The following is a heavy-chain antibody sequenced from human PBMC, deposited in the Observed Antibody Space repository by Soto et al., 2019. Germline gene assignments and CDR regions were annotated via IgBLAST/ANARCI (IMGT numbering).Heavy chain of an antibody. CDR1: GGSISSSSYY. J-gene: IGHJ5*02. CDR3: ASTYDFWSGYFPFDP. Sequence: ETLSLTCTVSGGSISSSSYYWGWIRQPPGKGLEWIGSIYYSGSTYYNPSLKSRVTISVDTSKNQFSLKLSSVTAADTAVYYCASTYDFWSGYFPFDPWGQGTLVTVSS. CDR2: IYYSGST. D-gene: IGHD3-3*01. V-gene: IGHV4-39*01.